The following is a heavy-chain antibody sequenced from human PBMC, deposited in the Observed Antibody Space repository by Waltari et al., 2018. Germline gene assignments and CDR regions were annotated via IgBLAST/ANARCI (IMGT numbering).Heavy chain of an antibody. CDR2: TIPILDTP. Sequence: QVQLVQSGAEVKKPGASVKVSCKVSGYTLTELSMHWVRQAPGKGLEWMGGTIPILDTPNYAQRFQGRVTITTDESTSTAYMELSSLISEDTAIYYCARGEYTNGLAYAFDIWGQGTTVTVSS. CDR1: GYTLTELS. J-gene: IGHJ3*02. D-gene: IGHD2-8*01. V-gene: IGHV1-69*16. CDR3: ARGEYTNGLAYAFDI.